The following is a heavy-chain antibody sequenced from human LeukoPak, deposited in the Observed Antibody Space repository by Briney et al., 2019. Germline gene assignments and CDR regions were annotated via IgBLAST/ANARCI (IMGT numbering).Heavy chain of an antibody. CDR3: AKSFRSTSLDY. Sequence: GGSLRLSCAAAGFTFSSYGMHWVRKAPGKVLEWVSAISGSGDSTCYADSVKGRFTISRDNSRNTLYLQMNSLRAGDTAVYYCAKSFRSTSLDYWGQGTLVTVSS. V-gene: IGHV3-23*01. CDR1: GFTFSSYG. CDR2: ISGSGDST. J-gene: IGHJ4*02. D-gene: IGHD2-2*01.